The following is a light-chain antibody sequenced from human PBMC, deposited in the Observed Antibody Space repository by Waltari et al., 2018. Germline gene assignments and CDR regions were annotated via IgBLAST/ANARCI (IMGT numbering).Light chain of an antibody. CDR3: QQRSIWIT. J-gene: IGKJ4*01. Sequence: EVVLTQSPATLSLSPGERATLSCRASQSISTYLAWYQQKAGQAPRLLIYGSSNRATGVQARFSGSGSGTDFTLNISNVEPEDFAVYYCQQRSIWITFGGGTKVDLK. CDR2: GSS. CDR1: QSISTY. V-gene: IGKV3-11*01.